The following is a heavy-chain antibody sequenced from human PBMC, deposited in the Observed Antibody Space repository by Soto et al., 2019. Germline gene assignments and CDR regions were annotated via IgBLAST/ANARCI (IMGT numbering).Heavy chain of an antibody. CDR1: GYTLTELS. Sequence: ASVKVSCKVSGYTLTELSMHWVRQAPGKGHEWMGGFDPEDGETIYAQKFQGRVTMTEDTSTDTAYMELSSLRSEDTAVYYCATQNYYYDSSGYYRGAFDIWGQGTMVTVS. V-gene: IGHV1-24*01. CDR2: FDPEDGET. CDR3: ATQNYYYDSSGYYRGAFDI. J-gene: IGHJ3*02. D-gene: IGHD3-22*01.